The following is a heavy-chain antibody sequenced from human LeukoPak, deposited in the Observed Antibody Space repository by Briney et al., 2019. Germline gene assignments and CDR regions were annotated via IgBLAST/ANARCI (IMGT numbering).Heavy chain of an antibody. J-gene: IGHJ4*02. CDR3: ASGWSANYFEY. CDR1: VGSFSGFY. Sequence: PSETLSLTCAVSVGSFSGFYWRWIRQPPGKGLEWIGEINHSGSTKYNPSLTSRVTISVDTSKNQFSLKLSSVTAADTAVYYCASGWSANYFEYWGQGVLVTVSS. V-gene: IGHV4-34*01. CDR2: INHSGST.